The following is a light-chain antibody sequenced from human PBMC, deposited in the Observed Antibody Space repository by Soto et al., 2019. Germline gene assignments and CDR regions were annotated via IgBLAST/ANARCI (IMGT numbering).Light chain of an antibody. Sequence: DIQMTQAPSSLSASVGDRVTITCRASQGIRKDLGWYQQKPGKAPKRLIYAVSSLQSGVPSRFSGSGSGTEFTLTISSLQPEDFATYYCLQHNTYPLTFGQGTKVEIK. CDR3: LQHNTYPLT. V-gene: IGKV1-17*01. CDR2: AVS. J-gene: IGKJ1*01. CDR1: QGIRKD.